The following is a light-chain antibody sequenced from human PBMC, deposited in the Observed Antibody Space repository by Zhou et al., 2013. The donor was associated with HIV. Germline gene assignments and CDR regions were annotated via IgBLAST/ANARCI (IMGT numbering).Light chain of an antibody. J-gene: IGKJ1*01. CDR2: GAS. V-gene: IGKV1-6*01. CDR3: LQDFDYPRT. CDR1: QSISRS. Sequence: IQMTQSPSSLSASVGDRVTISCRASQSISRSLNWYQQKPGKAPNLLVFGASILQSGVPSRFSGSGSGTDFTLTINSLQPEDFATYYCLQDFDYPRTFGQGTKVEVK.